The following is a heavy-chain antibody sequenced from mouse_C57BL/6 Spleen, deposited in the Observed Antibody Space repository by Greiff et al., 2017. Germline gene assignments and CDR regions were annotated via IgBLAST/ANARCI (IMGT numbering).Heavy chain of an antibody. CDR1: GYTFTSYW. D-gene: IGHD2-5*01. J-gene: IGHJ2*01. CDR3: ARGGYSNYVGDFDY. CDR2: IDPSDSYT. V-gene: IGHV1-69*01. Sequence: QVQLKQPGAELVMPGASVKLSCKASGYTFTSYWMHWVKQRPGQGLEWIGEIDPSDSYTNYNQKFKGKSTLTVDKSSSTAYMQLSSLTSEDSAVYYCARGGYSNYVGDFDYWGQGTTLTVSS.